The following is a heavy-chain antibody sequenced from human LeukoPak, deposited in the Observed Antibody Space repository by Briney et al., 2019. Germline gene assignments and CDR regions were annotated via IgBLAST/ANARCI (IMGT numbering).Heavy chain of an antibody. CDR1: GYTFTGYY. V-gene: IGHV1-2*02. D-gene: IGHD3-10*01. CDR3: ARDRVRAYYGSGSEN. J-gene: IGHJ4*02. Sequence: ASVKVSCKASGYTFTGYYMHWVRQAPGQGLEWMGWINPNSGGTNYAQKFQGRVTMTRDTSISTAYMELSRLRSDDTAVYYCARDRVRAYYGSGSENWGQGTLVTVSS. CDR2: INPNSGGT.